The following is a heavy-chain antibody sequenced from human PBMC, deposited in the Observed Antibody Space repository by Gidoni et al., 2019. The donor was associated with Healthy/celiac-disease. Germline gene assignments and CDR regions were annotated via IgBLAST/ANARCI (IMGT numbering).Heavy chain of an antibody. Sequence: EVQLVESGGGLVKPGGSLSLSCAASGFTFSSYSMNWVRQAPGKGLEWVSSISSSSSYIYYADSVKGRFTISRDNAKNSLYLQMNSLRAEDTAVYYCARVAVPAWVFDYWGQGTLVTVSS. J-gene: IGHJ4*02. CDR3: ARVAVPAWVFDY. D-gene: IGHD2-2*01. V-gene: IGHV3-21*01. CDR2: ISSSSSYI. CDR1: GFTFSSYS.